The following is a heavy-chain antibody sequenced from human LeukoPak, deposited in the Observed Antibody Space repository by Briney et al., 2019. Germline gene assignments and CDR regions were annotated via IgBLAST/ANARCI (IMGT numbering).Heavy chain of an antibody. CDR3: ARDGREWGYNCFDP. D-gene: IGHD3-3*01. V-gene: IGHV3-48*04. Sequence: GGSLRLSCAASGFTFSSYSMNWVRQAPGKGLEWVSYISRSSSTIYYADSVKGRFTISRDNAKNSLYLQMNSLRAEDTAVYYCARDGREWGYNCFDPWGQGTRVTVSS. CDR2: ISRSSSTI. CDR1: GFTFSSYS. J-gene: IGHJ5*02.